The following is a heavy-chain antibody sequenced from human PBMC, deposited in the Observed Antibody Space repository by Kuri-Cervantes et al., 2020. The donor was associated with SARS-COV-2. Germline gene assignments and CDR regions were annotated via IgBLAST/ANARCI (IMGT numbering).Heavy chain of an antibody. V-gene: IGHV3-15*07. Sequence: GGSLRLSCAASGLTFSNAWMNWVRRAPGKGLEWVGRIKSKTAGGTTDYAAPVKGRFTISRDDSKNTLYLQMNSLKTEDTAVYYRTTDGDYDFWSGYYDDYWGQGTLVTVSS. CDR3: TTDGDYDFWSGYYDDY. D-gene: IGHD3-3*01. CDR2: IKSKTAGGTT. CDR1: GLTFSNAW. J-gene: IGHJ4*02.